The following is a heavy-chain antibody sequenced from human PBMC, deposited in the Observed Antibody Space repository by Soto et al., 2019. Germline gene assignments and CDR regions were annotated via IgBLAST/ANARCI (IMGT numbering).Heavy chain of an antibody. V-gene: IGHV3-30-3*01. J-gene: IGHJ4*02. CDR2: ISYDGSNK. Sequence: QVQLVESGGGVVQPGTSLRLSCATSGFTFSSYAMHWVLHAPGSGLEGLAIISYDGSNKYYADSVMGRFTISRNNYKKTLFLQMNILRTEDTAVYFCAKEDESIGQWVQGTLVTVSS. CDR3: AKEDESIGQ. CDR1: GFTFSSYA.